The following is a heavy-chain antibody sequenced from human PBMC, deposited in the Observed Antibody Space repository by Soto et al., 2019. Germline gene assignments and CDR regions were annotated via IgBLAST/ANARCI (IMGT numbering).Heavy chain of an antibody. CDR1: GYSISRCYS. J-gene: IGHJ6*02. D-gene: IGHD3-10*01. CDR2: MCRSGNT. V-gene: IGHV4-38-2*01. CDR3: ARSGDTMVLGVILFPPCGTDV. Sequence: PEKLCVPWAGSGYSISRCYSWGWSRQPPGKGLEWIGSMCRSGNTYYNPSLKSRVTISGDTSKNLFSLKLTSVTAADTAVYYCARSGDTMVLGVILFPPCGTDVSGPGPTVTVSS.